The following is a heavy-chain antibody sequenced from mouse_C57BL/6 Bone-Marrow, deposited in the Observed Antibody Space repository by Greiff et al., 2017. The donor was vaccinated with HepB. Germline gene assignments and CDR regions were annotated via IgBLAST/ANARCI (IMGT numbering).Heavy chain of an antibody. J-gene: IGHJ3*01. V-gene: IGHV2-2*01. CDR2: IGSGGST. CDR1: GFSLTSYG. D-gene: IGHD1-1*01. Sequence: QVQLKESGPGLVQPSQSLSITCTVSGFSLTSYGVHWVRQSPGKGLEWLGVIGSGGSTDYNAAFISRLSISNDNSKSQVFFKMNSMQADDTAIYYCARYYYGKIAYWGQGTLVTVSA. CDR3: ARYYYGKIAY.